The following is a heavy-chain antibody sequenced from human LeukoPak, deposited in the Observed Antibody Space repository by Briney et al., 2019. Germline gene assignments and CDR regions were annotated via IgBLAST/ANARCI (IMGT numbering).Heavy chain of an antibody. CDR2: IYYSGST. V-gene: IGHV4-59*08. CDR3: ARHVGVTTFDY. J-gene: IGHJ4*02. CDR1: GGSISSYY. Sequence: SETLSITCTVSGGSISSYYWSWIRQPPGKGLEWIGYIYYSGSTNYNPSLKSRVTISVDTSKNQFSLKLSSVTAADTAVYYCARHVGVTTFDYWGQGTLVTVSS. D-gene: IGHD2-21*01.